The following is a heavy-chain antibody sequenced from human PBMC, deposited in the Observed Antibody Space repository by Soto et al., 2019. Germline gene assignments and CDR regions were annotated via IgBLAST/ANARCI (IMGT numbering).Heavy chain of an antibody. D-gene: IGHD1-26*01. CDR2: ISTDGSDI. CDR1: GFTFSSYE. CDR3: ARDRRTRELLSDYYYYGMDV. J-gene: IGHJ6*02. V-gene: IGHV3-48*03. Sequence: EVQLVEPGGDLVQPGGSLRLSCAASGFTFSSYEMNWVRQAPGKGLEWVSYISTDGSDIYYPDSVKGRFTISRDNAKNSLYLQMNSLRAEDTAVYYCARDRRTRELLSDYYYYGMDVWGQGTTVTVSS.